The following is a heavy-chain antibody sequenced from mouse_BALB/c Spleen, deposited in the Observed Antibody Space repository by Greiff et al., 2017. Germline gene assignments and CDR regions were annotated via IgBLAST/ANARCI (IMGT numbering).Heavy chain of an antibody. CDR2: ISSGSSTI. J-gene: IGHJ3*01. V-gene: IGHV5-17*02. CDR3: AREDYGYGWFAY. D-gene: IGHD2-2*01. Sequence: EVKVVESGGGLVQPGGSRKLSCAASGFTFSSFGMHWVRQAPEKGLEWVAYISSGSSTIYYADTVKGRFTISRDNPKNTLFLQMTSLRSEDTAMYYCAREDYGYGWFAYWGQGTLVTVSA. CDR1: GFTFSSFG.